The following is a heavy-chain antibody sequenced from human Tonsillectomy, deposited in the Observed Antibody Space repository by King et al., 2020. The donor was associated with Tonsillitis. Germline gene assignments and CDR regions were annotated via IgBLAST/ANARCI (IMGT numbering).Heavy chain of an antibody. Sequence: VQLVESGGGVVQPGRSLRLSCAASGFTFSNYAIHLVRQAPGKGLEWVAVISYDGSNKYYADSVKGRFTISRDNSKNTLYLQMNSLRAEDTAVYYCARDRRSGTYFYYYYMDVWGKGTTVTVSS. J-gene: IGHJ6*03. CDR1: GFTFSNYA. D-gene: IGHD1-26*01. V-gene: IGHV3-30*01. CDR2: ISYDGSNK. CDR3: ARDRRSGTYFYYYYMDV.